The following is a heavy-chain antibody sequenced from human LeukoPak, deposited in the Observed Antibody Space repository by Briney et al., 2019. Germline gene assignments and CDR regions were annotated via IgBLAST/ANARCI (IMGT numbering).Heavy chain of an antibody. Sequence: GGSLRLSCAASGFTFSDYALIWVRQAPGKGLEWISAIRGTGGTTYYADSVKGRCTISRDNSRNTVYLQMNSLRAEDTALYLCGKDPNGDYVGAFDFWGPGTMVTVSS. V-gene: IGHV3-23*01. D-gene: IGHD4-17*01. J-gene: IGHJ3*01. CDR2: IRGTGGTT. CDR1: GFTFSDYA. CDR3: GKDPNGDYVGAFDF.